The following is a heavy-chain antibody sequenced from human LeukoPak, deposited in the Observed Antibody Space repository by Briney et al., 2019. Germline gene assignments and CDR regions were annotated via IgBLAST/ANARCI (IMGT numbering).Heavy chain of an antibody. CDR2: IGASGADT. J-gene: IGHJ3*01. D-gene: IGHD3-22*01. V-gene: IGHV3-23*01. CDR3: ARRPRDTSGYYLGAFHD. CDR1: GFTFTNYA. Sequence: GGSLRLSCAASGFTFTNYAMTWVRQAPGKGLEWVSVIGASGADTYYSDPVKGRFPVSRDNSQNTLFLHMSSLRAEDTAVYFCARRPRDTSGYYLGAFHDWGQGTTVTVSS.